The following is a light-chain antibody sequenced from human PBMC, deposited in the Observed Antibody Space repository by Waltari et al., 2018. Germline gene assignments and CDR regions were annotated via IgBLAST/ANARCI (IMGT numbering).Light chain of an antibody. CDR2: ENY. V-gene: IGLV1-51*02. Sequence: QSVLTQPPSVSAAPGEKLTISCPGSSSNIAGNSVSGFQQRPGTAPKLRIYENYKRPSGTPDRFAGSKSGTSGTLDITGLQTGDEADYYCITKDSSLNAIVFGGGTKLTVL. CDR1: SSNIAGNS. CDR3: ITKDSSLNAIV. J-gene: IGLJ2*01.